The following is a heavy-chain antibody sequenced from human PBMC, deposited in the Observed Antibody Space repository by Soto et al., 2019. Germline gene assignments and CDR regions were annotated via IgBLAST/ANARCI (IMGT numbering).Heavy chain of an antibody. CDR2: INHSGST. CDR3: AGHGVKDYYGSGSLDY. D-gene: IGHD3-10*01. Sequence: QVQLQQWGAGLLKPSETLSLTCAVYGGSFSGYYWSWIRQPPGKGLEWIGEINHSGSTNYNPSLKSRVTISVDTSKNQFSLKLSSVTAADTAVYYCAGHGVKDYYGSGSLDYWGQGTLVTVSS. J-gene: IGHJ4*02. V-gene: IGHV4-34*01. CDR1: GGSFSGYY.